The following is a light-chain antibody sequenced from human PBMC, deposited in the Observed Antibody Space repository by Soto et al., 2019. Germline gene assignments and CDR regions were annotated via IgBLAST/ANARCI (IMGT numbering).Light chain of an antibody. CDR2: DAS. CDR3: QQYDNGPIT. J-gene: IGKJ5*01. V-gene: IGKV1-33*01. Sequence: DIQMTQSPSSLSASVGDRVTFTCQASQDISNYLNWYQQKPGKAPKILIYDASNLKTGVPSRFSRSGSGTHCTFTISSLQPEDIAAYYCQQYDNGPITFGQGTRLDIK. CDR1: QDISNY.